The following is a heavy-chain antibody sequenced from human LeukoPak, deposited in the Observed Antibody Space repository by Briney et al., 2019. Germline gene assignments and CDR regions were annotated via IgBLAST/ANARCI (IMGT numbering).Heavy chain of an antibody. Sequence: GESLQSSCKGSGYTFTNYWIGWVRQMPGKGLEFMGIIYPGDSDTRYSPSFQGQVTISVDKSINTAYLQWSSLKASDSAMYYCARAGYSNRWDGVDYWGQGTLVTVSS. V-gene: IGHV5-51*01. J-gene: IGHJ4*02. CDR2: IYPGDSDT. CDR1: GYTFTNYW. D-gene: IGHD2/OR15-2a*01. CDR3: ARAGYSNRWDGVDY.